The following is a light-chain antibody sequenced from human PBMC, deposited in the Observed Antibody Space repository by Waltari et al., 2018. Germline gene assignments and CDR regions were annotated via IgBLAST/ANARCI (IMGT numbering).Light chain of an antibody. V-gene: IGLV2-14*03. Sequence: QSALTQPASVSGSLGQSITTACTGTTSDVGGHSHVSWYQQHPGEAPKLLLFDVSNRPSGISNRFSGSKSGNTASLTLSGLQAEDEADYFCTSYTSSSTRVFGGGTKVTVL. CDR2: DVS. J-gene: IGLJ3*02. CDR1: TSDVGGHSH. CDR3: TSYTSSSTRV.